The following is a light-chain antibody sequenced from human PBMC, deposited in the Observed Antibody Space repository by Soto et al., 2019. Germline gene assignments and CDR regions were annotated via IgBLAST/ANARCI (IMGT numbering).Light chain of an antibody. CDR3: QHYNSYSEA. CDR2: KAS. V-gene: IGKV1-5*03. Sequence: DVQMTQSPATLSVTIGDRVTITCRASQTISSWLAWYQKKPGKAPKLLIYKASTLKSGVPSRFSGSGSGTEFTLTISSLQPDDFATYCCQHYNSYSEAFGQGTKLDI. J-gene: IGKJ1*01. CDR1: QTISSW.